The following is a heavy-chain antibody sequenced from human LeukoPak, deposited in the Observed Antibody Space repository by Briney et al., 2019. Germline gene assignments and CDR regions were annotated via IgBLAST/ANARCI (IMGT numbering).Heavy chain of an antibody. CDR3: ARDQRIGTYYFDH. CDR2: INAGNGNT. V-gene: IGHV1-3*01. CDR1: GYTFTSYA. J-gene: IGHJ4*02. D-gene: IGHD2-15*01. Sequence: GASVKVSCKASGYTFTSYAMHWVRQAPGQRPEWMGWINAGNGNTKYSQKFQGRVTITRDTSASTAYMELSSLRSEDTAVYYCARDQRIGTYYFDHWGQGTLVTVSS.